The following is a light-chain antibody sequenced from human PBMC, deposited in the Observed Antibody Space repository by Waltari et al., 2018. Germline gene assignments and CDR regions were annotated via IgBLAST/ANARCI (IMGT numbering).Light chain of an antibody. V-gene: IGLV6-57*01. CDR3: QSYAGSNRGV. CDR1: RRSIDSNY. J-gene: IGLJ1*01. Sequence: NLMLTQQDNGLEYRVDTVGLPCISKRRSIDSNYVPWIQQRPGSSPPTVIYEDNKRPSGVPDRFSGSIDSSSNSASLSISGLKTEDEADYYCQSYAGSNRGVFGTGPKVTV. CDR2: EDN.